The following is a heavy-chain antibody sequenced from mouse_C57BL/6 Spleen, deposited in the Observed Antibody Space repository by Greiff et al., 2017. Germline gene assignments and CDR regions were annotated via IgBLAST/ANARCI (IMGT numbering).Heavy chain of an antibody. J-gene: IGHJ2*01. V-gene: IGHV5-9*01. CDR2: ISGGGGNT. D-gene: IGHD2-4*01. Sequence: EVMLVESGGGLVKPGGSLKLSCAASGFTFSSYTMSWVRQTPEKRLEWVATISGGGGNTYYPDSVKGRFTISRDNAKNTLYLQMSSLRSEDTALYYCARHGGLRRGGYFDYWGQGTTLTVSS. CDR3: ARHGGLRRGGYFDY. CDR1: GFTFSSYT.